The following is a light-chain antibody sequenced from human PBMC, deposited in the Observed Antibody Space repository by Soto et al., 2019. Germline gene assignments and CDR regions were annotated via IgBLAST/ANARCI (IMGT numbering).Light chain of an antibody. CDR1: SSDVGGYNY. CDR3: SSYTSSSTLYV. V-gene: IGLV2-14*01. CDR2: EVS. J-gene: IGLJ1*01. Sequence: QSALTQPRSVSGSLGQSVTISCTGTSSDVGGYNYVSWYQQHPGKAPKVMIYEVSNRPSGVSNRFSGSKSGNTASLTISGLQAEDEADYYCSSYTSSSTLYVFGSGTKLTVL.